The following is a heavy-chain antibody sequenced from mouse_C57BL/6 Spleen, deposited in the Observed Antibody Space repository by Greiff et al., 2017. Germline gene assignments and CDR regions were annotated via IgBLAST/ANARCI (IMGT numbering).Heavy chain of an antibody. Sequence: VQLQQSGPELVKPGASVKISCTASGYTFTDSYMNWVKQSHGKSLEWIGDINPNNGGTSDNQKFKGKATLTVDKSSNTAYMELRSLTSEDTAVYCCARANYSIGAWFAYWGQGTLVTVSA. D-gene: IGHD2-5*01. V-gene: IGHV1-26*01. J-gene: IGHJ3*01. CDR1: GYTFTDSY. CDR3: ARANYSIGAWFAY. CDR2: INPNNGGT.